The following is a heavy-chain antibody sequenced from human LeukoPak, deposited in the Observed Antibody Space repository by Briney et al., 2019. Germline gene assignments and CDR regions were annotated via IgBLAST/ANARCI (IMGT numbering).Heavy chain of an antibody. Sequence: PGGSLRLSCAASGFTFSSYAVSWVRQAPGKGLEWVSAISGSGGSTYYADSVKGRFTISRDNSKNTLYLQMNSLRAEDTAVYYCAKRIGWSYGHNDAFDIWGQGTMVTVSS. CDR2: ISGSGGST. V-gene: IGHV3-23*01. CDR3: AKRIGWSYGHNDAFDI. J-gene: IGHJ3*02. D-gene: IGHD5-18*01. CDR1: GFTFSSYA.